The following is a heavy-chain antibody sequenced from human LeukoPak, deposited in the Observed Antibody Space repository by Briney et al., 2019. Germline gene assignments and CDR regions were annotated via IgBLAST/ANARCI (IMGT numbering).Heavy chain of an antibody. CDR3: ARHAGSGSLRCFDF. Sequence: GESLKISCKGSGYSFTSYWIAWMRQMPGKGLEWMGIIYPGDSDTRNSPSFQGQVTMSADKSISTAYLQWSSLKASDTAIYYCARHAGSGSLRCFDFWGQGTLVTVSS. D-gene: IGHD1-26*01. CDR2: IYPGDSDT. V-gene: IGHV5-51*01. J-gene: IGHJ4*02. CDR1: GYSFTSYW.